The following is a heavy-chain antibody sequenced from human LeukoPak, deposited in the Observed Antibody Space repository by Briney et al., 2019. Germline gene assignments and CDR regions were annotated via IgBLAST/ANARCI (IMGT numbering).Heavy chain of an antibody. CDR2: INSDGSST. V-gene: IGHV3-74*01. CDR3: ARARGSGYGDYVRWFDP. Sequence: PGGSLRLSCAASGFTFSSYWMHWVRQGPGKGLVWVSRINSDGSSTTYADSVKGRFTISRDNAKNTLYLQMNSLRAEDTAVYYCARARGSGYGDYVRWFDPWGQGTLVTVSS. J-gene: IGHJ5*02. D-gene: IGHD4-17*01. CDR1: GFTFSSYW.